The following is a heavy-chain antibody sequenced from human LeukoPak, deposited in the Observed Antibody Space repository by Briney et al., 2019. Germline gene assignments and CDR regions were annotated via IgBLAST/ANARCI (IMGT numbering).Heavy chain of an antibody. V-gene: IGHV3-7*01. CDR3: ARGVSSGVDWFDP. CDR2: IKQDGSEK. J-gene: IGHJ5*02. CDR1: GFTFSSYW. D-gene: IGHD2-15*01. Sequence: GGSLRLSCAASGFTFSSYWMTWVRQAPGKGLEWVANIKQDGSEKYYVDSVKGRFPISRDNAKNSLYLQMNSLRAEDTAVYYCARGVSSGVDWFDPWGQGTLVTVSS.